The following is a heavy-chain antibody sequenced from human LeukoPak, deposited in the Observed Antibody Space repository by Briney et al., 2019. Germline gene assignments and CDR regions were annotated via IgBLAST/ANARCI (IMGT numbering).Heavy chain of an antibody. J-gene: IGHJ4*02. CDR2: IHTSGSA. V-gene: IGHV4-4*07. CDR3: AREGSMTARPFVSIDY. Sequence: PSETLSLTCTVSGGSISSYYWSWIRQPAGKGLQWIGRIHTSGSADYNPSLGSRVTMSVGTSKNQFSLKLSSVTAADTAVYYCAREGSMTARPFVSIDYWGQGTLVTVSS. CDR1: GGSISSYY. D-gene: IGHD6-6*01.